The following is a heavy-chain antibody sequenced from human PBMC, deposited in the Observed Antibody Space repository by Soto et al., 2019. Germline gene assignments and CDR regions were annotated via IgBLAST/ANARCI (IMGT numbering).Heavy chain of an antibody. CDR3: ARDQRITIFGGALYGMDV. D-gene: IGHD3-3*01. V-gene: IGHV1-18*04. J-gene: IGHJ6*02. Sequence: ASVKVSCKASGYTFTSYGISWVRQAPGRGLEWMGWISAYNGNTNYAQKLQGRVTMTTDTSTSTAYMELRSLRSDDTAVYYCARDQRITIFGGALYGMDVWGQGTTVTVSS. CDR1: GYTFTSYG. CDR2: ISAYNGNT.